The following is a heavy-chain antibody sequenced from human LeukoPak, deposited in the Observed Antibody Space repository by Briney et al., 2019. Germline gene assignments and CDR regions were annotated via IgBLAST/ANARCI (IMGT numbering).Heavy chain of an antibody. Sequence: SETLSLTCTVPGGSISSYYWSWIRQPPGKGLEWIGYIYYSGSPNYNPSLKSRVTISVDTSKNQFSLKLSSVTAADTAVYYCARHSVGAYYYDSSGYYYYWYFDLWGRGTLVTVSS. D-gene: IGHD3-22*01. J-gene: IGHJ2*01. CDR3: ARHSVGAYYYDSSGYYYYWYFDL. CDR2: IYYSGSP. CDR1: GGSISSYY. V-gene: IGHV4-59*08.